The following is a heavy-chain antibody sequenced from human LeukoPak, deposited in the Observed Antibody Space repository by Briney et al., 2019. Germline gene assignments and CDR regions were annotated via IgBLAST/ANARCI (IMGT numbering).Heavy chain of an antibody. J-gene: IGHJ4*02. CDR3: ARDTLIAAFDY. Sequence: SETLSLTCTVSGGSIRSYYWSWIRQPAGKGLEWIGRIYTSGSTNYNTSLKSRVTMSVDTSKNQFSLKLSSVTAADTAVYYCARDTLIAAFDYWGQGTLVTVSS. V-gene: IGHV4-4*07. D-gene: IGHD6-13*01. CDR1: GGSIRSYY. CDR2: IYTSGST.